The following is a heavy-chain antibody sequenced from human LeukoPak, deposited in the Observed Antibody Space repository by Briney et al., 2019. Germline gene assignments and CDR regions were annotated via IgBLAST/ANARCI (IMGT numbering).Heavy chain of an antibody. CDR3: ARPSFVTATTNWFDP. D-gene: IGHD2-21*02. CDR1: VYTFTGYY. J-gene: IGHJ5*02. V-gene: IGHV1-2*02. Sequence: ASVKVSCKASVYTFTGYYMHWVRQAPGQGLEWMGWINPNSGGTNYAQKFQGRVTMTRDTSISTAYMEMSRLRSDATAAYYCARPSFVTATTNWFDPWGQGTLVTVSS. CDR2: INPNSGGT.